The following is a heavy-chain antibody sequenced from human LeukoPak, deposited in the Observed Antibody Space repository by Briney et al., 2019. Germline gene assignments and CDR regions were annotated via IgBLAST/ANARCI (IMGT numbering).Heavy chain of an antibody. CDR3: ARVWVDYGDENWFDP. J-gene: IGHJ5*02. CDR1: GGTFSSYA. V-gene: IGHV1-69*13. CDR2: IIPIFGTA. Sequence: VASVKVSCKASGGTFSSYAISWVRQAPGQGLEWMGGIIPIFGTANYAQKFQGRVTITADESTSTAYMELSSLRSEDTAVYYCARVWVDYGDENWFDPWGQGTLVTVSS. D-gene: IGHD4-17*01.